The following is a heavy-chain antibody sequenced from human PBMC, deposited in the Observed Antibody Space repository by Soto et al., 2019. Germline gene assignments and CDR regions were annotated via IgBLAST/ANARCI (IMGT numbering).Heavy chain of an antibody. V-gene: IGHV4-39*02. Sequence: PSETLSLTCTVSGGSISSSTYYWGWIRQPPGKGLEWIGSIYYNGGTDYNPSLKSRVTMSVDTSKNQFSLRVNSVTAADTAVYYCAREDLVVPAAMTSAFDIWGQGTMVTVSS. J-gene: IGHJ3*02. D-gene: IGHD2-2*01. CDR1: GGSISSSTYY. CDR2: IYYNGGT. CDR3: AREDLVVPAAMTSAFDI.